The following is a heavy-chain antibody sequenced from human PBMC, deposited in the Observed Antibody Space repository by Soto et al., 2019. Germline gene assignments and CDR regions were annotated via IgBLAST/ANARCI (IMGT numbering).Heavy chain of an antibody. CDR1: GFTFSSYA. V-gene: IGHV3-23*01. CDR3: ANDPTPY. Sequence: EVQLLESGGGLVQPGGSLRLSCAASGFTFSSYAMSWVRQAPGKGLEWVSAISGSGGSTYYADSVKGRFTISRDNSKNAMDLQMNSLRAADTAVYCCANDPTPYWGQGTLVTVSS. D-gene: IGHD4-17*01. CDR2: ISGSGGST. J-gene: IGHJ4*02.